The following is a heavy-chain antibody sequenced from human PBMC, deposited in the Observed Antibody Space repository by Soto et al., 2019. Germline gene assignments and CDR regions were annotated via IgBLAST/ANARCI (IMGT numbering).Heavy chain of an antibody. D-gene: IGHD3-22*01. Sequence: QAGGSLRLSCVASGFTFGRYAMHWVRQPPGRGLEWVAVISYTGANTYYVGSVSGRFTISRDNSKNTLYLQMNSLRAEDTAMYYCAKHMDDSGYFYVEGADHWGQGTLVTVSS. V-gene: IGHV3-30*18. CDR3: AKHMDDSGYFYVEGADH. CDR2: ISYTGANT. J-gene: IGHJ4*02. CDR1: GFTFGRYA.